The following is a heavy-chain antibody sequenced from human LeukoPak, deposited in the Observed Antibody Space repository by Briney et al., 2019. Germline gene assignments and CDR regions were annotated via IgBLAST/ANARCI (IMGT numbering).Heavy chain of an antibody. CDR1: GFTFSSYE. V-gene: IGHV3-48*03. CDR3: ARDRKDV. Sequence: GGSLRLSCAASGFTFSSYEMNWVRQAPGKGLEWVSYISSSGSTTYYADSVKGRFTIFRDNAKNSLYLQMNSLRAEDTAVYYCARDRKDVWGKGTTVTISS. CDR2: ISSSGSTT. J-gene: IGHJ6*04.